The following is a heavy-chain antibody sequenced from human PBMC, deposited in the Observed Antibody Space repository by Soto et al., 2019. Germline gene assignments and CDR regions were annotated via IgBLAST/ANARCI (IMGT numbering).Heavy chain of an antibody. Sequence: SETLSLTCTVSGGSISRGTSYWSWIRQRPGKGLEWIGYIFYSGSFYYTPSLRGRVMILADTSKNQFTLSVSSVTAADTGVYYCARAPEAPSFFGVALPYVFEYWGQRTLVTATS. V-gene: IGHV4-31*03. CDR2: IFYSGSF. D-gene: IGHD3-3*01. CDR1: GGSISRGTSY. J-gene: IGHJ4*02. CDR3: ARAPEAPSFFGVALPYVFEY.